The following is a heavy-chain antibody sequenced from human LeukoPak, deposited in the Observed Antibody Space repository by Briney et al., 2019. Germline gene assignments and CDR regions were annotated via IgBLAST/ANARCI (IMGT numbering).Heavy chain of an antibody. V-gene: IGHV3-21*01. Sequence: PGWSLSLSCAASVLTFSRYIMKWVRQAPGKGLEWVSAISSASSYIYNPDSLKDRFTTSRDNAKTSLHLQMNSLRAEDTAVYYCARGPTIIGVAGTWPLDYWGHGTLVTVSS. CDR3: ARGPTIIGVAGTWPLDY. CDR2: ISSASSYI. CDR1: VLTFSRYI. J-gene: IGHJ4*03. D-gene: IGHD6-19*01.